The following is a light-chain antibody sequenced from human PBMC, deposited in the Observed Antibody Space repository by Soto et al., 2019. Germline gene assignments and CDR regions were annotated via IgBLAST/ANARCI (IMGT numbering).Light chain of an antibody. J-gene: IGKJ4*01. CDR3: QQYYITPLT. Sequence: DIVMTQSPDSLAVSLGERATINCKSSQSGLYSTNNKNYLAWYQQKPGQPPKLLIYWAATRESGVPDRFSGSGSGTEFTLTISSLQAEDAAVYYCQQYYITPLTFGGGTKVEIK. CDR2: WAA. V-gene: IGKV4-1*01. CDR1: QSGLYSTNNKNY.